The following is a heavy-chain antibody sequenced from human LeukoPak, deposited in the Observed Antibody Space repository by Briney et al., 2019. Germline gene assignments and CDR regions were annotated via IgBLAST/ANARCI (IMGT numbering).Heavy chain of an antibody. V-gene: IGHV4-61*02. CDR3: ARGVREDYYGSGSYYNIQYYYYYYMDV. J-gene: IGHJ6*03. D-gene: IGHD3-10*01. CDR1: GGSISSGSYY. Sequence: SETLSLTCTVSGGSISSGSYYWSWIRQPAGKGLEWIGRIYTSGSTNYNPSLKSRVTISVDTSKNQFSLKLSSVTAADTAVYYCARGVREDYYGSGSYYNIQYYYYYYMDVWGKGTTVTVSS. CDR2: IYTSGST.